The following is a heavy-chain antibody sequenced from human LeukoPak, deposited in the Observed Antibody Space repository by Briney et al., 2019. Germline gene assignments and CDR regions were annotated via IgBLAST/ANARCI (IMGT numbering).Heavy chain of an antibody. D-gene: IGHD6-13*01. V-gene: IGHV1-69*04. CDR1: GGTFSSYA. CDR3: AREQERGPDSSSWFEAPWSY. J-gene: IGHJ4*02. CDR2: IIPILGIA. Sequence: GASVKVSCKASGGTFSSYAISWVRQAPGQGLEWMGRIIPILGIANYAQKFQGRVTITADKSTSTAYMELSSLRSEDTAVYYCAREQERGPDSSSWFEAPWSYWGQGTLVTVSS.